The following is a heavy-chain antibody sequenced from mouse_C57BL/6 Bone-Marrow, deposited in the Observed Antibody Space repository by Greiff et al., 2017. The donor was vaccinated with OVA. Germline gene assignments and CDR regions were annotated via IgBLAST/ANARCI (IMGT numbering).Heavy chain of an antibody. CDR3: ARHGGYGSSYDAMDY. V-gene: IGHV5-12*01. CDR2: ISNGGGST. J-gene: IGHJ4*01. D-gene: IGHD1-1*01. CDR1: GFTFSDYY. Sequence: DVMLVESGGGLVQPGGSLKLSCAASGFTFSDYYMYWVRQTPEKRLEWVAYISNGGGSTYYPDTVKGRFTISRDNAKNTLYLQMSRLKSEDTAMYYCARHGGYGSSYDAMDYWGQGTSVTVSS.